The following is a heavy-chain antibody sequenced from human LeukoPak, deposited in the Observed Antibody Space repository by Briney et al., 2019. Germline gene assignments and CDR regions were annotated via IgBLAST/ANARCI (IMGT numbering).Heavy chain of an antibody. V-gene: IGHV1-2*02. CDR3: ARVEVVPAAKFDY. CDR1: GYTFTGYY. J-gene: IGHJ4*02. Sequence: ASVTVSFTASGYTFTGYYMHWVRQAPGQGLEWMGWINPNSGGTNYAQKFQGRVTMTRDTSISTAYMELSRLRSDDTAVYYCARVEVVPAAKFDYWGQGTLVTVSS. D-gene: IGHD2-2*01. CDR2: INPNSGGT.